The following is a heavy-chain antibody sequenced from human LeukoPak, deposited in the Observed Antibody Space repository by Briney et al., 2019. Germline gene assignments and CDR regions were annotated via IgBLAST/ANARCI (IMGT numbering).Heavy chain of an antibody. D-gene: IGHD3-16*02. CDR2: FDPEDGET. J-gene: IGHJ4*02. CDR1: GYTLTELS. Sequence: GAPVKVSCKVSGYTLTELSMHWVRQAPGKGLEWMGGFDPEDGETIYAQKFQGRVTMTEDTSTDTAYMELSSLRSEDTAVYYCATLRRLRLGELSLDYWGQGTLVTVSS. V-gene: IGHV1-24*01. CDR3: ATLRRLRLGELSLDY.